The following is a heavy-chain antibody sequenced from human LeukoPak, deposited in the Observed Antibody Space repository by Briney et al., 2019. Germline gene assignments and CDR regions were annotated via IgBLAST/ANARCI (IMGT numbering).Heavy chain of an antibody. Sequence: SETLSLTCTVSGGSISSSSYYWGWIRQSPGKGLEWIGYSYYSGTTNYSPSLKSRVTISLDTSKNQISLKLTSVTAADTAVYYCARDRGITIFGVITLDAFDIWGQGTMVTVSS. D-gene: IGHD3-3*01. CDR3: ARDRGITIFGVITLDAFDI. V-gene: IGHV4-61*01. CDR1: GGSISSSSYY. CDR2: SYYSGTT. J-gene: IGHJ3*02.